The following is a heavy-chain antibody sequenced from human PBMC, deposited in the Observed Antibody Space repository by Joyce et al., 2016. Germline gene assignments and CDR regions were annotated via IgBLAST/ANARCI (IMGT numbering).Heavy chain of an antibody. CDR1: GFTFSSYA. J-gene: IGHJ3*02. Sequence: EVQLLESGGGLVQPGGSLRLSCAASGFTFSSYAMSWVRQASGKGLEWVSAIGGSGTSTYYADSVKGRFTISRDNSKNTLYLQMNSLRAEDTAVYYCAKALSPYYDYIWGSYLDAFDIWGQGTMVTVSS. V-gene: IGHV3-23*01. CDR3: AKALSPYYDYIWGSYLDAFDI. D-gene: IGHD3-16*02. CDR2: IGGSGTST.